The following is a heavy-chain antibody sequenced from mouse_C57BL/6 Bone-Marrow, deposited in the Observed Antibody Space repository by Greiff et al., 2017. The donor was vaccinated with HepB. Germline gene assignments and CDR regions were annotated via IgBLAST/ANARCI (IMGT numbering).Heavy chain of an antibody. Sequence: VNVVESGAELARPGASVKLSCKASGYTFTSYGISWVKQRTGQGLEWIGEIYPRSGNTYYNEKFKGKATLTADKSSSTAYMELRSLTSEDSAVYFCARRTTVYYFDYWGQGTTLTVSS. V-gene: IGHV1-81*01. CDR2: IYPRSGNT. CDR1: GYTFTSYG. CDR3: ARRTTVYYFDY. J-gene: IGHJ2*01. D-gene: IGHD1-1*01.